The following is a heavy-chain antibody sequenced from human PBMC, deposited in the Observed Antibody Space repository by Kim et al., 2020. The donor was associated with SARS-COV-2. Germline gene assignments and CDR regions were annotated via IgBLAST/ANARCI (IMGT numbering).Heavy chain of an antibody. Sequence: GESLKISCKGSGYSFTSYWIGWVRQMPGKGLEWMGIIYPGDSDTRYSPSFQGQVTISADKSISTAYLQWSSLKASDTAMYYCARSSPGRDIVVVALLNWFDPWGQGTLVTVSS. CDR1: GYSFTSYW. V-gene: IGHV5-51*01. J-gene: IGHJ5*02. CDR3: ARSSPGRDIVVVALLNWFDP. D-gene: IGHD2-15*01. CDR2: IYPGDSDT.